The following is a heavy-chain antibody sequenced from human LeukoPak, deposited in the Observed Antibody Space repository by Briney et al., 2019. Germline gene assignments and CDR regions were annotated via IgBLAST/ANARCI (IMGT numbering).Heavy chain of an antibody. V-gene: IGHV3-49*03. CDR2: IRSNTSGETT. Sequence: GGSLRFYSTATGFTFRDYAMSWLRQAPGKGLEWVAIIRSNTSGETTEYAAPVRRRFTILRDDSKSIAYLQMNSLKAEDAAVYYCTRPIYCSTSGCQGYYFDYWGQGTLVTVSS. D-gene: IGHD2-2*01. CDR3: TRPIYCSTSGCQGYYFDY. CDR1: GFTFRDYA. J-gene: IGHJ4*02.